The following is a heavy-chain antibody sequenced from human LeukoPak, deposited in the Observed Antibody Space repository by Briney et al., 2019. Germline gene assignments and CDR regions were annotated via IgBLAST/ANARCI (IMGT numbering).Heavy chain of an antibody. Sequence: SETLSLTCTVSGGSISSYYWSWIRQPPGKGLEWIGYIYYSGSTNYNASLKSRVSMSVDTSKNQFSLKLSSVTAADTAVFYCARENSGSYREFDYWGQGTLVTVSS. CDR1: GGSISSYY. D-gene: IGHD1-26*01. CDR2: IYYSGST. J-gene: IGHJ4*02. CDR3: ARENSGSYREFDY. V-gene: IGHV4-59*12.